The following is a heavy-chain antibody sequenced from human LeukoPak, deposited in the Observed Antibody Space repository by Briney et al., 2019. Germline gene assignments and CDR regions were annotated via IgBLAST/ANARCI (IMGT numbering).Heavy chain of an antibody. J-gene: IGHJ4*02. Sequence: GGSLRLSCAASGFTFSSYAMSWVRQAPGKGLEWVSAISGSGGSTYYADSVKGRFTISRDNSKNTLYLQMTSLRAEDTAVYYCAKDYDSSGYYYGDWGQGTLVTVSS. CDR3: AKDYDSSGYYYGD. V-gene: IGHV3-23*01. CDR2: ISGSGGST. D-gene: IGHD3-22*01. CDR1: GFTFSSYA.